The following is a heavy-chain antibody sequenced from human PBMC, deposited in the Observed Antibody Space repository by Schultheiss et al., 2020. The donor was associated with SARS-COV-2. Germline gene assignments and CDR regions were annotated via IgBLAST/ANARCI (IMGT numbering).Heavy chain of an antibody. CDR2: ISYDGSNK. J-gene: IGHJ4*02. D-gene: IGHD6-19*01. V-gene: IGHV3-30*04. CDR3: APLSLDSSTVY. Sequence: GSLRLSCAASGFTFSSYAMHWVRQAPGKGLEWVAVISYDGSNKYYADSVKGRFTISRDNSKNTLYLQMNSLRAEDTAVYYCAPLSLDSSTVYWGQGTLVTVSS. CDR1: GFTFSSYA.